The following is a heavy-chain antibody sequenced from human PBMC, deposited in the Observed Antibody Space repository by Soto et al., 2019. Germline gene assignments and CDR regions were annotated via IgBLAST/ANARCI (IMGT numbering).Heavy chain of an antibody. CDR3: ARAPDGDSIFDY. V-gene: IGHV3-30-3*01. J-gene: IGHJ4*02. CDR2: ISYDGSNK. CDR1: GFTFSSYA. Sequence: QVQLVESGGGVVQPGRSLRLSCAASGFTFSSYAMHWVRQAPGKGLEWVAVISYDGSNKYYADSVKGRFTISRDNSKNTLYLQMNSLRAEDTAVYYCARAPDGDSIFDYWGQGTLVTVSS. D-gene: IGHD4-17*01.